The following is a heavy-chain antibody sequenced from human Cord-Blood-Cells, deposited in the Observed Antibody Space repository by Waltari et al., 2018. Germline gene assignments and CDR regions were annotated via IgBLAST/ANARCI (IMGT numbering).Heavy chain of an antibody. CDR3: AKDWHYGSGSYYDY. Sequence: QVQLVESGGGVVQPGRSLRLSCAASGFTFSSYGMHWLRQAPGKGLEWVAVITNDGSNKYYAGSVKGQFTISRDNSKNTLYLQMNSLRAGDTAVYYCAKDWHYGSGSYYDYWGQGTLVTVSS. D-gene: IGHD3-10*01. V-gene: IGHV3-30*18. CDR1: GFTFSSYG. CDR2: ITNDGSNK. J-gene: IGHJ4*02.